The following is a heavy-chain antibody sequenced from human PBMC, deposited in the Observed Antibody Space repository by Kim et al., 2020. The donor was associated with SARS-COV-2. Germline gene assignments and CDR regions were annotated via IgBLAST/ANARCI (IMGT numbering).Heavy chain of an antibody. CDR1: GGSFSGYY. CDR3: ARGVVVVAATSPDFDY. V-gene: IGHV4-34*01. Sequence: SETLSLTCAVYGGSFSGYYWSWIRQPPGKGLEWIGEINHSGSTNYNPSLKSRVTISVDTSKNQFSLKLSSVTAADTAVYYCARGVVVVAATSPDFDYWG. D-gene: IGHD2-15*01. J-gene: IGHJ4*01. CDR2: INHSGST.